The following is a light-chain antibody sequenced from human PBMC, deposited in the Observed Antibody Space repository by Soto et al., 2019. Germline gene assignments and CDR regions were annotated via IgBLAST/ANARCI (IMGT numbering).Light chain of an antibody. Sequence: QSVLTQPASVSGSPGQSITISCTGTSSDVGGYNYVSWYQQHPGTAPKLIIYDVDNRPSGVSSRFSGSKSGNTASLTISGLQAEDEADYYCSSYSSSSTTNYVFGTGTKLTVL. CDR2: DVD. CDR1: SSDVGGYNY. J-gene: IGLJ1*01. V-gene: IGLV2-14*01. CDR3: SSYSSSSTTNYV.